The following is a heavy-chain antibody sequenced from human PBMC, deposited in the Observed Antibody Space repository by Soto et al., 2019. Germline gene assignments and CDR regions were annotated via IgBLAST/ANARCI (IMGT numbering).Heavy chain of an antibody. J-gene: IGHJ5*02. D-gene: IGHD3-10*01. V-gene: IGHV4-39*01. CDR2: IYYSGST. Sequence: PSETLSLTCTVSGGSISSSSYYWGGILHPPGKGLEWIGSIYYSGSTYYNPSLKSRVTISVDTSKNQFSLKLSSVTAADTAVYYCARQPNLWVGELKNWFDPWGQGTLVTVSS. CDR3: ARQPNLWVGELKNWFDP. CDR1: GGSISSSSYY.